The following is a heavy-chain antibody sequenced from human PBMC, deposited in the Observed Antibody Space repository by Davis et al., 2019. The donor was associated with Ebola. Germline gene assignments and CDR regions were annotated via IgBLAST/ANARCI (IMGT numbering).Heavy chain of an antibody. CDR3: ARGRYCGGDCYSDYYYYGMDV. D-gene: IGHD2-21*01. J-gene: IGHJ6*02. V-gene: IGHV4-34*01. Sequence: PSETLSLTCAVYGGSFSGYYWSWIRQPPGKGLEWIGEINHSGSTNYNPSLKSRVTISVDTSKNQFSLKLSSVTAADTAVYYCARGRYCGGDCYSDYYYYGMDVWGQGTTVTVSS. CDR2: INHSGST. CDR1: GGSFSGYY.